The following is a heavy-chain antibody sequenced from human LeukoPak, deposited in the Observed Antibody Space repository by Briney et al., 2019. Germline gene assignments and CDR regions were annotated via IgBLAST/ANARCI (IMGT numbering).Heavy chain of an antibody. CDR1: GVTFSSYA. J-gene: IGHJ4*02. D-gene: IGHD4-17*01. V-gene: IGHV3-23*01. CDR2: ISGSGTST. Sequence: PGXSLRLSCATSGVTFSSYAMSWVRQAPGEGLEWVSAISGSGTSTYYADSVKGRFTISRDNSKNTLYLQMSSLRAEDTAVYYCAKSTTVTTSADYWGQGTLVTVSS. CDR3: AKSTTVTTSADY.